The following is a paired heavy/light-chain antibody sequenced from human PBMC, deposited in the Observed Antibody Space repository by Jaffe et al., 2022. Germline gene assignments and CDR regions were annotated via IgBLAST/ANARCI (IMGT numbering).Light chain of an antibody. CDR2: GAS. CDR1: QSVGGN. CDR3: QQYNDWPPWT. V-gene: IGKV3-15*01. Sequence: EIVMTQSPATLSVSPGERVTLSCRASQSVGGNLAWYLQRPGQAPRLLIFGASTRATGTPARFSGSGSGTEFTLTISSLQSEDFAVYYCQQYNDWPPWTFGQGTKVEV. J-gene: IGKJ1*01.
Heavy chain of an antibody. D-gene: IGHD4-17*01. CDR1: GFTFSTYS. V-gene: IGHV3-48*01. CDR3: ARSTVTPPDY. CDR2: ISGDSSTI. Sequence: EVHLVESGGGLVQPGGSLRLSCEASGFTFSTYSMNWVRQAPGKGLEWLSYISGDSSTIYCADSVKGRFTISRDNAKNSLYLQMNSLRAEDTALYYCARSTVTPPDYWGHGTLVTVSS. J-gene: IGHJ4*01.